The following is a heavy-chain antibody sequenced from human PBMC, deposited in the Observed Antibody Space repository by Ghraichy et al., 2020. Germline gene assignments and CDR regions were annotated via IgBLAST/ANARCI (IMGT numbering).Heavy chain of an antibody. V-gene: IGHV4-39*01. D-gene: IGHD4/OR15-4a*01. J-gene: IGHJ4*02. CDR1: GGPVSSSDSY. CDR2: VFYTGEK. CDR3: ARLQVPGNFDY. Sequence: SQTLSLTCTVSGGPVSSSDSYWAWLRQPPGKGLECIANVFYTGEKYYNPSLRSRVTISVDTSNNQFSLNLYSATAPDTAVYYCARLQVPGNFDYWGQGTLVPVSS.